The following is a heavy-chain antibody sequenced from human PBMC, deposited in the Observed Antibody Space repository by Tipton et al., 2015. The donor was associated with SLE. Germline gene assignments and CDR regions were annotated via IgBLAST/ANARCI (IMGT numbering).Heavy chain of an antibody. V-gene: IGHV1-69*05. CDR2: IIPIFGTA. Sequence: TCAVSGGSISSGGYSWSWIRQPPGKGLEWMGGIIPIFGTANYAQKFQGRVTITTDESTSTAYMELSSLRSEDTAVYYCARGGYSSGWRAFDIWGQGTMVTVSS. CDR1: GGSISSGG. J-gene: IGHJ3*02. D-gene: IGHD6-19*01. CDR3: ARGGYSSGWRAFDI.